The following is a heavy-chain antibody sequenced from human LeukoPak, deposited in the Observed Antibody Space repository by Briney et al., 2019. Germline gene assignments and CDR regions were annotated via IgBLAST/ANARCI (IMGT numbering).Heavy chain of an antibody. CDR3: ARGRSSGQLYYYGMDV. CDR2: IYYSGST. V-gene: IGHV4-59*01. CDR1: GGSISSYY. D-gene: IGHD6-19*01. J-gene: IGHJ6*02. Sequence: SETLSLTCTGSGGSISSYYWRWIRQPPGKGLEWFGYIYYSGSTNYNPSLKSRVTISVDTSKNQFSLKLSSVTAADTAVYYCARGRSSGQLYYYGMDVWGQGTTVTVAS.